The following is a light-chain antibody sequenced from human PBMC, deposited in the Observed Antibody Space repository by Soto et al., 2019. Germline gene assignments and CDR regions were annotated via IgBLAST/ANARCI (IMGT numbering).Light chain of an antibody. CDR1: QSVASN. V-gene: IGKV3-15*01. CDR3: QQYNNWPPG. J-gene: IGKJ1*01. Sequence: DIVVPQSPATLSVSPGERATLSCRASQSVASNLAWYQQKPGQAPRLLISGVSTRATGVPARSSGSGSGTEFTLTISSLQSEDFAVYYCQQYNNWPPGFGQGTKVDIK. CDR2: GVS.